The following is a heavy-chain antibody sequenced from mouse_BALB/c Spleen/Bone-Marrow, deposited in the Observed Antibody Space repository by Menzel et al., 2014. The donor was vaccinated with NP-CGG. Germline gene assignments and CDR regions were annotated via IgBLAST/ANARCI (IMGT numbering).Heavy chain of an antibody. CDR3: KRSLGRFAY. J-gene: IGHJ3*01. CDR2: ISPGDGVI. D-gene: IGHD4-1*01. V-gene: IGHV1S53*01. Sequence: VQLQQSDAALVKPGASVKISCKASGYTFTDHAIHWVKQKPEQGLEWIGYISPGDGVIKYNEEFKGKAILTADKSSSTAYMQLNSLTSEDSAVYFCKRSLGRFAYWGQGTLVTVSA. CDR1: GYTFTDHA.